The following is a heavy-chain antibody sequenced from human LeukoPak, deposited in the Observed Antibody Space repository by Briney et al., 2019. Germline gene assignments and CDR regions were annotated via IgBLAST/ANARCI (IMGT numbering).Heavy chain of an antibody. Sequence: ASVKVSCKISGYTLTEVSMHWVRQATGKGLEWMGGFDPADGEPIYAQKFQGRVTMSEDTSTDTAYMDLSSLRSEDTAVYYCATEVVGYGDVHYFDSWGQGTLVTVSS. CDR1: GYTLTEVS. J-gene: IGHJ4*02. CDR3: ATEVVGYGDVHYFDS. V-gene: IGHV1-24*01. D-gene: IGHD4-17*01. CDR2: FDPADGEP.